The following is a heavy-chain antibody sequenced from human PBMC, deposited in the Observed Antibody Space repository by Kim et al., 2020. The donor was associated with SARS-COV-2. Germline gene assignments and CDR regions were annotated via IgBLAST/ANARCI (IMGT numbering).Heavy chain of an antibody. D-gene: IGHD1-26*01. V-gene: IGHV4-39*01. CDR2: IYYSGST. CDR3: VRHGRSGSYGAFDI. J-gene: IGHJ3*02. CDR1: GGSISSSSYY. Sequence: SETLSLTCTVSGGSISSSSYYWGWIRQPPGKGLEWIGSIYYSGSTYYNPSLKSRVTISVDTSKNQFSLKLSSVTAADTAVYYCVRHGRSGSYGAFDIWGQGTMVTVSS.